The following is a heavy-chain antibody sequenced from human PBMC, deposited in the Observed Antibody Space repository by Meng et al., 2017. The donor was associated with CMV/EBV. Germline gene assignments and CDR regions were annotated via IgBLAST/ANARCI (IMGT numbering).Heavy chain of an antibody. CDR3: ARGDYFDY. CDR1: GFTFSIYH. CDR2: IRSSGSYI. Sequence: VEEVESPGGQVKACGSPYRSSAAAGFTFSIYHMTWDRQAPGRRLESVSSIRSSGSYIYYADSVKGRFTITRDNAKNSLYLQMNSLRAEDTAVYYCARGDYFDYWGQGTLVTVSS. V-gene: IGHV3-21*01. J-gene: IGHJ4*02.